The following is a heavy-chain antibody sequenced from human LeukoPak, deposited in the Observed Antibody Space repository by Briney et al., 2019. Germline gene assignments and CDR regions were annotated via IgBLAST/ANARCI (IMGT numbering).Heavy chain of an antibody. J-gene: IGHJ4*02. Sequence: PGGSLRLSCAASGFSFRDVWMTWFRQAPGKGLEWVANINQGGGVRYYADSVKGRFNISRDDTESSLYVQMNSLRDEDTAVYYCARFGYSGWNLENWGQGTLVTVSS. CDR3: ARFGYSGWNLEN. CDR1: GFSFRDVW. CDR2: INQGGGVR. V-gene: IGHV3-7*02. D-gene: IGHD5-12*01.